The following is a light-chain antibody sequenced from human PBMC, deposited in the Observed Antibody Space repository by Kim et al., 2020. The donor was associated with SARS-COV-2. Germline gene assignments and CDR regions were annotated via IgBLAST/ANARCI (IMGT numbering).Light chain of an antibody. CDR1: SGSIARQY. CDR3: QSYDTTNWV. CDR2: EDD. Sequence: GKTVTVSCTRSSGSIARQYVKWYQQRPGSAPTLVIYEDDQRPSGVPDRFSGSIYVSSNSASLIISGLQTEDEADYYCQSYDTTNWVFGGGTQLTVL. V-gene: IGLV6-57*03. J-gene: IGLJ3*02.